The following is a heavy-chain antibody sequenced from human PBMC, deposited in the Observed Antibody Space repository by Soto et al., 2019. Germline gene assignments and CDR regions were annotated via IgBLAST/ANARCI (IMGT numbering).Heavy chain of an antibody. D-gene: IGHD5-18*01. V-gene: IGHV3-48*02. CDR3: ARVFDTAYAFDI. J-gene: IGHJ3*02. CDR1: GFTFNSYS. Sequence: EVQLVESGGGLVQPGGSLRLSCAASGFTFNSYSLNWVRQAPGKGLEWVSYISSRSSTIYYADSVKGRFTISRDNAKNSLYLQMNRLRDEDTAVYYCARVFDTAYAFDIWGQGTMVTVSS. CDR2: ISSRSSTI.